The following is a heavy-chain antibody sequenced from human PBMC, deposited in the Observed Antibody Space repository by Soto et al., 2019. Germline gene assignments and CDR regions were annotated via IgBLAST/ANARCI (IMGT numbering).Heavy chain of an antibody. Sequence: SETLSLTCTVSGGSISSSSYYWGWIRQPPGKGLEWIGSIYYSGSTYYNPSLKSRVTISVDTSKNQFSLKLSSVTAADTAVYYCATLIPDYYYYYMDVWGKGTTVTVSS. J-gene: IGHJ6*03. CDR3: ATLIPDYYYYYMDV. CDR1: GGSISSSSYY. V-gene: IGHV4-39*01. D-gene: IGHD2-2*02. CDR2: IYYSGST.